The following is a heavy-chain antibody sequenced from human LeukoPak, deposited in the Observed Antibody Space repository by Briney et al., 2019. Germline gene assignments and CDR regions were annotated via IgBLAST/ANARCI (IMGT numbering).Heavy chain of an antibody. CDR2: IEGDGTDK. J-gene: IGHJ3*02. CDR3: ARESGKGGESGFDI. D-gene: IGHD3-10*01. CDR1: GFTFSAHY. Sequence: GGSLRLSCAGSGFTFSAHYINWVRQAPGKGLEWVANIEGDGTDKYYLDSVKGRFTVSRDNANNLVYLEVYSLRGEDAAVYYCARESGKGGESGFDIWGQGTMVTVSS. V-gene: IGHV3-7*01.